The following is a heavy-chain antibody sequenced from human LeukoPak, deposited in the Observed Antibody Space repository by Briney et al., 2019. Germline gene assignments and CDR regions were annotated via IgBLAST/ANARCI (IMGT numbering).Heavy chain of an antibody. CDR1: GFTFSSYA. CDR2: ISNNGGYT. CDR3: AKQLGYCSDGSCYFPY. V-gene: IGHV3-23*01. Sequence: GVLRLSCAASGFTFSSYAMSWVRQAPGKGLEWVSAISNNGGYTYYADSVQGRFTISRDNSKSTLCLQMNSLRAEDTAVYYCAKQLGYCSDGSCYFPYWGQGTLVTVSS. J-gene: IGHJ4*02. D-gene: IGHD2-15*01.